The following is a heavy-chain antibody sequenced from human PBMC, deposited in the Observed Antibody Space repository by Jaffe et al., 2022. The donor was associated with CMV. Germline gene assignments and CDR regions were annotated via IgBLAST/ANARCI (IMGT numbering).Heavy chain of an antibody. CDR1: GGSFSGYY. J-gene: IGHJ1*01. V-gene: IGHV4-34*01. CDR3: ARASWYSSGWYPSRVYFQH. D-gene: IGHD6-19*01. Sequence: QVQLQQWGAGLLKPSETLSLTCAVYGGSFSGYYWSWIRQPPGKGLEWIGEINHSGSTNYNPSLKSRVTISVDTSKNQFSLKLSSVTAADTAVYYCARASWYSSGWYPSRVYFQHWGQGTLVTVSS. CDR2: INHSGST.